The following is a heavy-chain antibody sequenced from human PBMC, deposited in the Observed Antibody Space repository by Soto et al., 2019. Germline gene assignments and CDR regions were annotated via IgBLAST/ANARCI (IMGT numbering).Heavy chain of an antibody. CDR2: IYPSDSDT. V-gene: IGHV5-51*01. CDR3: ARLPQDYYYHGMDV. CDR1: RYSFSTFW. J-gene: IGHJ6*02. Sequence: GESLKISCKGSRYSFSTFWIGWVRQMPGKGLEWMGIIYPSDSDTRYSPSFQGQVTISADKSSRTAYLQWSSLKASDSAMYYCARLPQDYYYHGMDVWGQGTKVTVSS.